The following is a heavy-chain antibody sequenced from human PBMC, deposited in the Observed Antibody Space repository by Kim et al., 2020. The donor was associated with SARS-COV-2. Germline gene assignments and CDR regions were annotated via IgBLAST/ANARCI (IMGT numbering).Heavy chain of an antibody. CDR1: GGTFSSYA. J-gene: IGHJ5*02. CDR2: IIPIFGTR. V-gene: IGHV1-69*13. CDR3: ARDGAIDEFSSSSDSWFDP. D-gene: IGHD6-6*01. Sequence: SMKVSCKASGGTFSSYAISWVRQAPGQGLEWMGHIIPIFGTRNYAQMFQGRVTITADETTSTMELSSLRLEDTAVYYCARDGAIDEFSSSSDSWFDPWGQGTLVTVSS.